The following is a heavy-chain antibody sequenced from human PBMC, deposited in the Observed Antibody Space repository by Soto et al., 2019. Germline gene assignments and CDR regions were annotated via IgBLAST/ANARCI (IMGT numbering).Heavy chain of an antibody. V-gene: IGHV4-59*08. Sequence: PLETQCLTCSVSGGSLGGYDGSWIRQPPGKGLEWIGYIYYSGSTNYNPSLKSRVTISVDTSKNQFSLKLNSMTAADTAVYYCARHNYGSGSTYFDYWGQGTLVTVSS. CDR1: GGSLGGYD. CDR2: IYYSGST. D-gene: IGHD3-10*01. J-gene: IGHJ4*02. CDR3: ARHNYGSGSTYFDY.